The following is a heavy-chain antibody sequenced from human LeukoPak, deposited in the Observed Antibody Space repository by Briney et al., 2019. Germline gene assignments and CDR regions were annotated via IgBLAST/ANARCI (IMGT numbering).Heavy chain of an antibody. V-gene: IGHV4-34*01. D-gene: IGHD3-3*01. CDR3: ARGGGYYDFWSGYYPKYYFDY. J-gene: IGHJ4*02. Sequence: GSLRLSCAASGFIFSQYSMNWVRQPPGKGLEWIGEINHSGSTNYNPSLKSRVTISVDTSKNQFSLKLSSVTAADTAVYYCARGGGYYDFWSGYYPKYYFDYWGQGTLVTVSS. CDR1: GFIFSQYS. CDR2: INHSGST.